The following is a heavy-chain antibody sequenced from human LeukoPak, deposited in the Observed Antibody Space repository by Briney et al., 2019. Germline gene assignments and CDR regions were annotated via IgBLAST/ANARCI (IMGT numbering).Heavy chain of an antibody. D-gene: IGHD6-19*01. CDR3: ARVPTGDSSGYRRSGWFDP. CDR1: GGSISSYY. J-gene: IGHJ5*02. V-gene: IGHV4-4*07. CDR2: IYTSGST. Sequence: SETLSLTCTVSGGSISSYYWSWIRQPAGKGLEWIGRIYTSGSTNYNPSLKSRVTMSVDTSKNQFSLKLSSVTAADTAVYYCARVPTGDSSGYRRSGWFDPWGQGTLVTVSS.